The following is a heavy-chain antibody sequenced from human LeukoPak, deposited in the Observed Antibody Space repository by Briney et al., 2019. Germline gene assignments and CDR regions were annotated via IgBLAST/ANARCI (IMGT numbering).Heavy chain of an antibody. D-gene: IGHD2-2*01. CDR2: MNPNSGNT. Sequence: ASVKVSCKASGYTFTSYDINWVRQATGQGLEWMGWMNPNSGNTGYAQKFQGRVTMTRNTSISTAYMELSSLRSEDTAVYYCASPSTSFYYYGMDEWGQGTTVTVSS. J-gene: IGHJ6*02. CDR3: ASPSTSFYYYGMDE. CDR1: GYTFTSYD. V-gene: IGHV1-8*01.